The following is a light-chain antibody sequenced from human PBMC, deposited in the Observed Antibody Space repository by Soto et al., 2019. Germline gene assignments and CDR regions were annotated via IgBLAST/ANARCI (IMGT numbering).Light chain of an antibody. CDR2: HAY. J-gene: IGKJ1*01. CDR1: QSISSW. Sequence: DIQMTQSPSTLSASVGDRVTITCRASQSISSWLAWYQQKPGKAPKLLIYHAYSLESGVPSRFSGSGSGTEFTLTISSLQPDDFATYYCQHYKMYSPWTFGQGTKVDIK. CDR3: QHYKMYSPWT. V-gene: IGKV1-5*01.